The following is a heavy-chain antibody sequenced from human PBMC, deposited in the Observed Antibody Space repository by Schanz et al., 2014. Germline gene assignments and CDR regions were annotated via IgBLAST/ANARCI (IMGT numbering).Heavy chain of an antibody. D-gene: IGHD3-22*01. J-gene: IGHJ4*02. CDR1: GFTFSSYA. V-gene: IGHV3-23*01. Sequence: EVQLLESGGGLVQPGGSLRLSCAASGFTFSSYAMSWVRQAPGKGLEWVSAISGGGGTTYYADSVKGRFTIPRDNSKNTLLLQMNSLRAEDTAVYYCAKDRSWDYDSSGYFDYWGQGTLVTVSS. CDR2: ISGGGGTT. CDR3: AKDRSWDYDSSGYFDY.